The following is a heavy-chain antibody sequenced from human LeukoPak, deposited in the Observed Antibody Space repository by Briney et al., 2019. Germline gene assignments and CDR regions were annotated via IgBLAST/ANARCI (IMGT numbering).Heavy chain of an antibody. CDR1: GFIFSTYG. D-gene: IGHD4/OR15-4a*01. J-gene: IGHJ4*02. CDR3: ARGQWSDY. CDR2: ISIDGNNQ. Sequence: PGRSLRLSCAASGFIFSTYGMHWVRQAPGKGLEWVAVISIDGNNQYHADSVKGRFIISRDNSKNTLYLQMNSLRAEDTAVYYCARGQWSDYWGQGILVTVSS. V-gene: IGHV3-30*19.